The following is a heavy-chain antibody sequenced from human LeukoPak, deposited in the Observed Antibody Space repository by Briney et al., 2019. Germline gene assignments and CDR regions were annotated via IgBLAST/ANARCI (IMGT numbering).Heavy chain of an antibody. J-gene: IGHJ4*02. CDR2: IYYSGST. Sequence: PSETLSLTCTVSGGSISSYYWSWIRQPPGKGLEWIGYIYYSGSTNYNPSLKSRVTISVDTSKNQFSLKLSSVTAAVTAVYYCARGPSRNYDILTGYSSYYFDYWGQGTLVTVSS. D-gene: IGHD3-9*01. CDR3: ARGPSRNYDILTGYSSYYFDY. CDR1: GGSISSYY. V-gene: IGHV4-59*01.